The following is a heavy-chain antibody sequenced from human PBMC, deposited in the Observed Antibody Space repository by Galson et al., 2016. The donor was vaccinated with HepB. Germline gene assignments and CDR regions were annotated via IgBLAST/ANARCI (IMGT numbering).Heavy chain of an antibody. CDR1: GASISSTNYF. CDR3: ADNKFGSLQFFDY. J-gene: IGHJ4*02. D-gene: IGHD3-16*01. CDR2: IYYTGTA. V-gene: IGHV4-39*01. Sequence: SETLSLTCTVSGASISSTNYFWGWIRQPPGKGLEWIGTIYYTGTAYSNPSLKSRLSLSVDTSKNQFSLKMTSLTAADTALYYCADNKFGSLQFFDYWGRGTLVTVSS.